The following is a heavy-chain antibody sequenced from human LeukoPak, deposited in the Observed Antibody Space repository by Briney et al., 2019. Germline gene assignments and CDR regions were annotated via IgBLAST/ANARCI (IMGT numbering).Heavy chain of an antibody. J-gene: IGHJ4*02. Sequence: GRSLRLSCAASGFTFSSYGMHWVRQAPGKGPEWVAVISYDGSNKYYADSVKGRFTISRDNSKNTLCLQMNSLRAEDTAVYYCAKEEDYGDYTDYWGQGTLVTVSS. CDR1: GFTFSSYG. CDR3: AKEEDYGDYTDY. V-gene: IGHV3-30*18. D-gene: IGHD4-17*01. CDR2: ISYDGSNK.